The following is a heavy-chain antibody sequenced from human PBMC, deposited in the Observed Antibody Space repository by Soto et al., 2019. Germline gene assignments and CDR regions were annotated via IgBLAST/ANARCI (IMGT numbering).Heavy chain of an antibody. Sequence: SETLSLTCAVYGGSFSGYYWSWIRQPPGKGLEWIGEINHSGSTNYNPSLKSRVTISVDTSKNQFSLKLSSVTAADTAVYYCARDRATYYYGSGSPRYYYGMDVWGQGTTVTVSS. CDR1: GGSFSGYY. V-gene: IGHV4-34*01. J-gene: IGHJ6*02. CDR3: ARDRATYYYGSGSPRYYYGMDV. D-gene: IGHD3-10*01. CDR2: INHSGST.